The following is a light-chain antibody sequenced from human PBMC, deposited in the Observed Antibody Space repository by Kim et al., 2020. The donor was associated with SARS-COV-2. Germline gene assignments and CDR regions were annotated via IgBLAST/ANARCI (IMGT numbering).Light chain of an antibody. J-gene: IGKJ3*01. Sequence: DIQMTQSPSSLSASVGDRVTITCRTSQNINSHLNWYHQKPGRAPKLLIYAASTLQGGVPSRFSGSGSETDFTLTISSLQPDDFATYFCQQTYIPPVTFGPGTKVDIK. CDR2: AAS. CDR1: QNINSH. V-gene: IGKV1-39*01. CDR3: QQTYIPPVT.